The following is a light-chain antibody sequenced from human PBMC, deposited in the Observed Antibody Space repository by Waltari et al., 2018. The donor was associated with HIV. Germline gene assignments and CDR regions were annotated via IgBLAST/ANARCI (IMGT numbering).Light chain of an antibody. J-gene: IGLJ2*01. CDR3: SSYAGSNNLI. Sequence: QSALTQPLSASGSPGQSVAIYCTGTSSDVGGYEYVSWYTHHPGKAPKLILYDVTKRPSGVPDRFSCDKSGSPASLTVSGLQAEDDADYYCSSYAGSNNLIFGGGTKLTVL. CDR1: SSDVGGYEY. CDR2: DVT. V-gene: IGLV2-8*01.